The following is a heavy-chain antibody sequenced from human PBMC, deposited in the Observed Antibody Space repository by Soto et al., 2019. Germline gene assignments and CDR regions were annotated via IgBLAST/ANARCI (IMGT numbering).Heavy chain of an antibody. CDR2: ISGSGGST. J-gene: IGHJ4*02. V-gene: IGHV3-23*01. Sequence: EVQRLESGGGLVQPGGSLRLSCAASGFTFSRYAMSWVRQAPGQGLEWVSAISGSGGSTYYADSVKGRFTISRDNSKNTLYLQMNSLRAGDTAVYYCAKDLSAVTTYFDYWGQGTLVTVSS. CDR1: GFTFSRYA. D-gene: IGHD4-17*01. CDR3: AKDLSAVTTYFDY.